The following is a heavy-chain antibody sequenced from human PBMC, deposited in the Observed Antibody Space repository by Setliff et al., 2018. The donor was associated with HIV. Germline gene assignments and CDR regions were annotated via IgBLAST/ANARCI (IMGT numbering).Heavy chain of an antibody. CDR1: GFTFSSYS. J-gene: IGHJ3*02. V-gene: IGHV3-21*01. CDR2: ISSSSSYI. CDR3: ARDTYCGGDCYSYAFDI. D-gene: IGHD2-21*02. Sequence: PGESLKISCAASGFTFSSYSMNWVRQAPGKGLEWVSSISSSSSYIYYADSVKGRFTISRDDAKNSLYLQMNSLRAEDTAVYYCARDTYCGGDCYSYAFDIWGQGTMVTVSS.